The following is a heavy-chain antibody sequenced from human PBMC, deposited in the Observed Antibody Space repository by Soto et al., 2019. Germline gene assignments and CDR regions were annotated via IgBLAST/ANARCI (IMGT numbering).Heavy chain of an antibody. D-gene: IGHD1-1*01. V-gene: IGHV3-23*01. J-gene: IGHJ4*02. Sequence: LRLSCAASGFTFSRYAMGWVRQAPGKGLEWVSVISGSGGNIHYADSVKGRFTISRDNSKNTLYLQMNSLRVEDTAVYNCATQDFRGTTGTTWGQGTLVTVSS. CDR2: ISGSGGNI. CDR3: ATQDFRGTTGTT. CDR1: GFTFSRYA.